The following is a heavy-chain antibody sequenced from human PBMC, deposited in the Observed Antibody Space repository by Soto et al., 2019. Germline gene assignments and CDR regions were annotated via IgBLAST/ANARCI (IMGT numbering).Heavy chain of an antibody. CDR2: ISSSSSYI. CDR1: GFTFSSYS. Sequence: EVQLVESGGGPVKPGGSLRLSCAASGFTFSSYSMNWVRQAPGKGLEWVSSISSSSSYIYYADSVKGRFTISRDNAKNSLYLQMNSLRAEDTAVYYCARRGGVDYDFWSGPTSGWFDPWGQGTLVTVSS. D-gene: IGHD3-3*01. J-gene: IGHJ5*02. CDR3: ARRGGVDYDFWSGPTSGWFDP. V-gene: IGHV3-21*01.